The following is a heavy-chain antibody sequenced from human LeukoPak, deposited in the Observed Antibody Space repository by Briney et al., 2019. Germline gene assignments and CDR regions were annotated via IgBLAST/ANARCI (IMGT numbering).Heavy chain of an antibody. D-gene: IGHD3-10*01. V-gene: IGHV4-39*07. CDR2: IYTSGST. Sequence: PSETLSLTCTVSGGSISSSSYYWGWIRQPPGKGLEWIGRIYTSGSTNYNPSLKSRVTISVDTSKNQFSLKLSSVTAADTAVYYCARSPPFAGVRGVDHFDYWGQGTLVTVSS. J-gene: IGHJ4*02. CDR3: ARSPPFAGVRGVDHFDY. CDR1: GGSISSSSYY.